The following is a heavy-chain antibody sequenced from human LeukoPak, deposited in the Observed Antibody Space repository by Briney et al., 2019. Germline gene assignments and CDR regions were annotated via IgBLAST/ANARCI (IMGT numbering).Heavy chain of an antibody. J-gene: IGHJ4*02. D-gene: IGHD1-26*01. CDR3: AKDRELLPFYFDS. V-gene: IGHV3-7*03. CDR1: GFTFSSYW. CDR2: IKKDGSEK. Sequence: GGSLRLSCAVSGFTFSSYWMSWVRQAPGKGLEWVANIKKDGSEKYYVDSVKGRFTISRDNAKNSLYLQMNSLRAEDTAVYYCAKDRELLPFYFDSWGQGTLVTVSS.